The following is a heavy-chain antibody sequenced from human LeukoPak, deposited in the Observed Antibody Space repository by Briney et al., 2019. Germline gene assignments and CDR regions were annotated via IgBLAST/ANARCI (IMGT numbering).Heavy chain of an antibody. V-gene: IGHV3-23*01. J-gene: IGHJ4*02. CDR3: KMGDGSPPLGQ. CDR1: GFTFSNYV. Sequence: GGSLALSCAASGFTFSNYVLGWVRQAPGKGLQWVSAISGSGCSTYYADSVKGRFTISRDNSGNTLYLQVNSLRAEDTAIYYCKMGDGSPPLGQWGQGTLVTVSS. CDR2: ISGSGCST. D-gene: IGHD5-24*01.